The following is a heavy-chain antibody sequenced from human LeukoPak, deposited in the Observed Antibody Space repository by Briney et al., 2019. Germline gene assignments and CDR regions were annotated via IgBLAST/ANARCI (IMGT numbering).Heavy chain of an antibody. CDR2: IYYSGST. J-gene: IGHJ4*02. CDR3: AREAMGYFDY. D-gene: IGHD5-18*01. CDR1: GFTFSSYA. V-gene: IGHV4-59*01. Sequence: GSLRLSCAASGFTFSSYAMSWVRQAPGKGLEWIGYIYYSGSTNYNPSLKSRVTISVDTSKNQFSLKLSSVTAADTAVYYCAREAMGYFDYWGQGTLVTVSS.